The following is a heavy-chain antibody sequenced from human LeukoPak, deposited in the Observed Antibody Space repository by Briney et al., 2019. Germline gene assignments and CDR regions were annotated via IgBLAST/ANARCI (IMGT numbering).Heavy chain of an antibody. V-gene: IGHV3-53*01. D-gene: IGHD5-12*01. Sequence: PGGSLRLSCAASGFTVSSNYMSWVRQAPGKGLEWVSVIYSGGSTYYADSVKGRFTISRDNSKNTLYLQMNSLRAEDTAVYYCARTFRGGYDAYYYYMDVWGKGTTVTVSS. CDR3: ARTFRGGYDAYYYYMDV. J-gene: IGHJ6*03. CDR2: IYSGGST. CDR1: GFTVSSNY.